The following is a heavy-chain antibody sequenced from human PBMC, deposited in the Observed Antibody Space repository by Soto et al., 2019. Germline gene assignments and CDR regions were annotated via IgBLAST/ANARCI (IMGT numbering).Heavy chain of an antibody. CDR3: AKGTEEYYDFWSGYWARDETYYYYYGMDV. CDR2: ISGSGGST. V-gene: IGHV3-23*01. J-gene: IGHJ6*02. Sequence: GGSLRLSCAASGFTFSSYAMSWVRQAPGKGLEWVSAISGSGGSTYYADSVKGRFTISRDNSKNTLYLQMNSLRAEDTAVYYCAKGTEEYYDFWSGYWARDETYYYYYGMDVWGQGTTVTVSS. CDR1: GFTFSSYA. D-gene: IGHD3-3*01.